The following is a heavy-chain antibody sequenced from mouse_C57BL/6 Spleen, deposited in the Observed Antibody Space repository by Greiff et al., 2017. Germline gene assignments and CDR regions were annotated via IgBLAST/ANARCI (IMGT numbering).Heavy chain of an antibody. CDR3: ARPLYSNYEVRYAMDY. Sequence: EVKLQESGGGLVKPGGSLKLSCAASGFTFSDYGMHWVRQAPEKGLEWVAYISSGSSTIYYADTVKGRFTISRDNAKNTLFLQMTSLRSEDTAMYYCARPLYSNYEVRYAMDYWGQGTSVTVSS. CDR1: GFTFSDYG. CDR2: ISSGSSTI. V-gene: IGHV5-17*01. J-gene: IGHJ4*01. D-gene: IGHD2-5*01.